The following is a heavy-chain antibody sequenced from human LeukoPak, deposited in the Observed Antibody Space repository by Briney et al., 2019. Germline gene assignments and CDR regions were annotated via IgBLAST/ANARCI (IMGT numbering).Heavy chain of an antibody. D-gene: IGHD4-17*01. V-gene: IGHV3-23*01. CDR1: GFTFSSYS. Sequence: GGSLRLSCAASGFTFSSYSMNWVRQAPGKGLEWVSAISGRGDSTYYADSVKGRFTISRDNSKNTLYLQMNSLRAEDTAKYYCAKSPDDYGDYVPSWFDPWGQGTLVTVSS. J-gene: IGHJ5*02. CDR3: AKSPDDYGDYVPSWFDP. CDR2: ISGRGDST.